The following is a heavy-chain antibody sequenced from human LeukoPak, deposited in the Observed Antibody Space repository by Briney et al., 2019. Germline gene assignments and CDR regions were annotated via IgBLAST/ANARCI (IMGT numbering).Heavy chain of an antibody. D-gene: IGHD1-26*01. CDR3: ARPLSIEGAFDI. V-gene: IGHV3-66*01. Sequence: QAGGSLRLSCAASGFTVSSNYMSWVRQAPGKGLEWVSVIYSGGSTYYADSVKGRFTISRDNSKNTLYLQMNSLRADDTAVYYCARPLSIEGAFDIWGQGTMVTVSS. J-gene: IGHJ3*02. CDR1: GFTVSSNY. CDR2: IYSGGST.